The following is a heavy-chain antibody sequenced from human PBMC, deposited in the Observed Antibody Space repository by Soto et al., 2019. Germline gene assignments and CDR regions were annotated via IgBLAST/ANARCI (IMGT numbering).Heavy chain of an antibody. Sequence: QVQLEQSGAEVKKPGASVKVSCQTSGYTFTSYTLHWVRQAPGQGLEWLGWINAGNGREKYSQRFQDRLSLSTDRSTRTAFREIRDHRSKDTAVYDCARGGVWVGEASFDTWGQGTLVIVSS. J-gene: IGHJ4*02. D-gene: IGHD3-16*01. CDR3: ARGGVWVGEASFDT. CDR1: GYTFTSYT. V-gene: IGHV1-3*01. CDR2: INAGNGRE.